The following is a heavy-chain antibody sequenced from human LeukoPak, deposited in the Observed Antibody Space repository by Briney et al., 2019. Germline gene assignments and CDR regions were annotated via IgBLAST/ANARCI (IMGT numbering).Heavy chain of an antibody. V-gene: IGHV4-38-2*02. CDR1: GYSISSGYF. Sequence: SETLSLTCTVSGYSISSGYFCGWIRQPPGKGLEWIGTIYHSGSTYYNASLESRVTISVDTSKNQFSLKLSSVTAADTAVYYCARAYSSSWYFNWFDPWGQGTLVTVSS. J-gene: IGHJ5*02. D-gene: IGHD6-13*01. CDR2: IYHSGST. CDR3: ARAYSSSWYFNWFDP.